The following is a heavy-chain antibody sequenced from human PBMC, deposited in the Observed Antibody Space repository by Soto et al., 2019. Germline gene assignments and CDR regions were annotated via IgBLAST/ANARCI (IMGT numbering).Heavy chain of an antibody. Sequence: QVQLVQSGAEVKKPGASVKVSCKASGYTFTRYDINWVRQATGQGLVWMGWMNPNSGNTGFAQKFQGRVTMTMNTSIRTAYLEMRSLRSDDTAVYYCAMTLYGDHVDYWGQGTLVTVSS. D-gene: IGHD4-17*01. CDR1: GYTFTRYD. J-gene: IGHJ4*02. V-gene: IGHV1-8*01. CDR2: MNPNSGNT. CDR3: AMTLYGDHVDY.